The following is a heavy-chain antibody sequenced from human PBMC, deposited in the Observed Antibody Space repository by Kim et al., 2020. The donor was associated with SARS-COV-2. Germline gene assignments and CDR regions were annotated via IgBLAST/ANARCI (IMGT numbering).Heavy chain of an antibody. V-gene: IGHV3-49*04. J-gene: IGHJ4*02. CDR2: IKSKTYGGTT. Sequence: GGSLRLSCTASGFNFGDYTMHWVRQAPGKGLEWLGFIKSKTYGGTTEYAASVKGRFTISRDDSKTIADLQMNSLKTEDTAVYYCSSGGPYSTGWYTYFDYWGQGTLVTVSS. CDR1: GFNFGDYT. CDR3: SSGGPYSTGWYTYFDY. D-gene: IGHD6-19*01.